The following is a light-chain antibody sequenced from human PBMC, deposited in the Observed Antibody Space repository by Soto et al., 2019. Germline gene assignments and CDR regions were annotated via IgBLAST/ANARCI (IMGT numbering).Light chain of an antibody. CDR3: QQYGSSGT. CDR1: QRVSNNY. CDR2: GAS. V-gene: IGKV3-20*01. J-gene: IGKJ1*01. Sequence: EIVLTQSPGTLSLSPGERATLSCRASQRVSNNYLAWYQQKPGQAPRLLIYGASNRATGIPDRFSGSGSGTDFTLTISRLEPEDFAVYYCQQYGSSGTFGQGTKADI.